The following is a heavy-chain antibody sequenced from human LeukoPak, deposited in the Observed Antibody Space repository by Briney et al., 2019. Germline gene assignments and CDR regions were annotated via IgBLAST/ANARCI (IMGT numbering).Heavy chain of an antibody. J-gene: IGHJ4*02. D-gene: IGHD3-16*02. V-gene: IGHV1-18*01. CDR3: ARDENDYVWGSYRPFDY. Sequence: RASVKVSCKASGYTFTSYGISWVRQAPGQGLEWMGWISAYNGNTNYAQKLQGRVTMTTDTSTSTAYMELRSMRSHDTAVYYCARDENDYVWGSYRPFDYWGQGTLVTVSS. CDR2: ISAYNGNT. CDR1: GYTFTSYG.